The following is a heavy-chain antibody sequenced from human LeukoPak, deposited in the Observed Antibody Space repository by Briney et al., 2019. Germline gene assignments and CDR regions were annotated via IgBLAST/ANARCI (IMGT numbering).Heavy chain of an antibody. CDR2: IIPILGIA. D-gene: IGHD5-18*01. V-gene: IGHV1-69*04. CDR3: ARSYVDTAMGGAFDI. J-gene: IGHJ3*02. Sequence: GSSVKVSCKASGGTFSSYAIIWVRQAPGQGLEWMGRIIPILGIANYAQKFQGRVTITADKSTSTAYMELSSLRSEDTAVYYCARSYVDTAMGGAFDIWGQGTMVTVSS. CDR1: GGTFSSYA.